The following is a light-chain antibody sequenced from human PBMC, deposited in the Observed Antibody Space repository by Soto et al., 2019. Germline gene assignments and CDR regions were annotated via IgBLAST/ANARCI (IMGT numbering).Light chain of an antibody. V-gene: IGKV3-11*01. CDR3: QQRSNWTYT. J-gene: IGKJ2*01. Sequence: EIVLTQSPATLSLSPGERATLSCRASQSLSSYLAWYQQKPGQAPRLLIYDASNRATGIPARFSGSGSGTDLSRIISSLEPEDFAGYYWQQRSNWTYTFGQGTKLEIK. CDR1: QSLSSY. CDR2: DAS.